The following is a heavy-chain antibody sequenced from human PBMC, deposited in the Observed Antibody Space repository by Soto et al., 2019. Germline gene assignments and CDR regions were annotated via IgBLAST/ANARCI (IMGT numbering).Heavy chain of an antibody. CDR1: GFTFTISA. D-gene: IGHD3-3*01. Sequence: SVKLSCKASGFTFTISAVERVRQARGQRLEWIGWIVVGSGNTNYAQKFQERVTITRDMSTSTAYMELSSLRSEDTAVYYCAVTRKRFLKWSIYYYYGMDVWGQGTTVTVAS. J-gene: IGHJ6*02. CDR2: IVVGSGNT. CDR3: AVTRKRFLKWSIYYYYGMDV. V-gene: IGHV1-58*01.